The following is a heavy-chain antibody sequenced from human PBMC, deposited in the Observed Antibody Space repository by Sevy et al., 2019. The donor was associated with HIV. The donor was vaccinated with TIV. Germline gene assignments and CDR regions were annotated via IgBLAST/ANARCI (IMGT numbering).Heavy chain of an antibody. V-gene: IGHV6-1*01. J-gene: IGHJ4*02. CDR1: GDSVSTNSAA. D-gene: IGHD6-25*01. CDR3: ARESIAAATFPPYFDF. Sequence: SQTLSLTCAISGDSVSTNSAAWNWIRQSPSRGLEWLGRTKYRSKWYNDYATSVKSRITINPDTTKNQFSLQLNAVTPKDTAVYYCARESIAAATFPPYFDFWGQGTLVTVSS. CDR2: TKYRSKWYN.